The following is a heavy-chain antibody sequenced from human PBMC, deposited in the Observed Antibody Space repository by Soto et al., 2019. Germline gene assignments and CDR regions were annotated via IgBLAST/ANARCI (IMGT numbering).Heavy chain of an antibody. J-gene: IGHJ4*01. D-gene: IGHD3-16*01. CDR2: ISYDGGNR. V-gene: IGHV3-30*18. CDR3: GKGLGIGGGFMEFDY. CDR1: GYTFSDFG. Sequence: QVQLVESGGGVVQPGRSLRLSCAVSGYTFSDFGMHWVRQPPGKGLEWVAVISYDGGNRYYSESVKGRFTISRDNSEDTPDLPINGLRTEDQAVYLFGKGLGIGGGFMEFDYWGPGT.